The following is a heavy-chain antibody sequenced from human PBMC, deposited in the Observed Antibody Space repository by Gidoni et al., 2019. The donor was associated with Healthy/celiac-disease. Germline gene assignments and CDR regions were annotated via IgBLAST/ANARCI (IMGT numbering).Heavy chain of an antibody. J-gene: IGHJ3*02. CDR2: IYHSGST. V-gene: IGHV4-38-2*01. Sequence: VQLQESGPALVQPSETLPLTCAVSGYSSSTGYYWGWIRQPPGKGRVWMGGIYHSGSTHYNPALKSRVTRSVDTSQNQFSLKLSSVTAADTAVYYCASRIAVAGTGPSDAFDIWGQGTMVTVSS. D-gene: IGHD6-19*01. CDR1: GYSSSTGYY. CDR3: ASRIAVAGTGPSDAFDI.